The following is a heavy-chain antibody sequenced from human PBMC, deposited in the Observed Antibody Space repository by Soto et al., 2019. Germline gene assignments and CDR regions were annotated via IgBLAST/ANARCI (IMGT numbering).Heavy chain of an antibody. J-gene: IGHJ3*02. CDR1: GFTFSSYG. D-gene: IGHD3-10*01. CDR2: ISYDGSNK. V-gene: IGHV3-30*18. CDR3: AKGLYYYGSGSYYQDAFDI. Sequence: QVQLVESGGGVVQPGRSLRLSCAASGFTFSSYGMHWVRQAQGKGLEWVAVISYDGSNKYYADSVKGRFTISRDNSKNTMYLQMNSLRAEDTAVYYCAKGLYYYGSGSYYQDAFDIWGQGTMVTVSS.